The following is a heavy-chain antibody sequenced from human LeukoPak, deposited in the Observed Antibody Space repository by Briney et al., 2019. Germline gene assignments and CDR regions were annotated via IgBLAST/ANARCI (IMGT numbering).Heavy chain of an antibody. V-gene: IGHV4-30-4*01. J-gene: IGHJ2*01. D-gene: IGHD6-19*01. CDR2: IYYSGST. CDR1: GGSISSGDHY. Sequence: SETLSLTCTVSGGSISSGDHYWSWIRQPPGKGLEWIGYIYYSGSTYYNPSLKSRVIISVDTSKNQFPLKLSSVTAADTAVYYCATRIAVAASVGCFQLWGRGPLVTGSS. CDR3: ATRIAVAASVGCFQL.